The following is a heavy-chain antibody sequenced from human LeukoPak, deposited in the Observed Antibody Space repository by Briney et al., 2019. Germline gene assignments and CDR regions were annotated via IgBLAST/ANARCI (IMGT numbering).Heavy chain of an antibody. CDR1: GGTFSSYA. CDR2: IIPIFGTA. CDR3: ARVIITIFGVVHNWFDP. Sequence: ASVKVSCKASGGTFSSYAISWVRQAPGQGLEWMGGIIPIFGTANYAQKFQGRVTITADESTSTAYMELSSLRSEDTAVYYCARVIITIFGVVHNWFDPWGQGTLVTVSS. V-gene: IGHV1-69*13. J-gene: IGHJ5*02. D-gene: IGHD3-3*01.